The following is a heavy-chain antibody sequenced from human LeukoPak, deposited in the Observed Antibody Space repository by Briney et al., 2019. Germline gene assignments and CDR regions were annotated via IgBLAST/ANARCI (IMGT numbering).Heavy chain of an antibody. J-gene: IGHJ4*02. CDR2: ISRSGSTT. D-gene: IGHD2-2*01. Sequence: PGGSLRLSCAASGFSFRDYWMSWVRQAPGKGLEWVSAISRSGSTTYYADSVKGRFTISRDNSKNTLYLQMNSLRAEDTAVYYCAKPYRDCSSTSCYFSFDYWGQGTLVTVSS. CDR3: AKPYRDCSSTSCYFSFDY. CDR1: GFSFRDYW. V-gene: IGHV3-23*01.